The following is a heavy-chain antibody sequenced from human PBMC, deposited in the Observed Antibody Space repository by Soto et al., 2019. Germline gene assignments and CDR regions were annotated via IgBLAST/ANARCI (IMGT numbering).Heavy chain of an antibody. CDR2: IIPIFGTA. D-gene: IGHD3-3*01. J-gene: IGHJ6*02. CDR1: GYTFTSRY. V-gene: IGHV1-69*13. CDR3: ATLVNTIFGVVTPLGYYGMDV. Sequence: SVKVSCKASGYTFTSRYMHWVRQAPGQGLEWMGGIIPIFGTANYAQKFQGRVTITADESTSTAYMELSSLRSEDTAVYYCATLVNTIFGVVTPLGYYGMDVWGQGTTVTVSS.